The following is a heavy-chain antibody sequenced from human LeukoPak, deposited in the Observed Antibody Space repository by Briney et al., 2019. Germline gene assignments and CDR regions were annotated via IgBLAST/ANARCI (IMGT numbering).Heavy chain of an antibody. CDR3: ARSSSSYGYGDAFDI. CDR1: GFTVSSNY. Sequence: PGGSLRLSCAASGFTVSSNYMSWVRQAPGKGLEWVSVIYSGGSTYYADSVKGRFTISRDNSKNTLYLQMNSLRAEDTAVYYCARSSSSYGYGDAFDIWGQGTMVTVSS. J-gene: IGHJ3*02. CDR2: IYSGGST. V-gene: IGHV3-53*01. D-gene: IGHD5-18*01.